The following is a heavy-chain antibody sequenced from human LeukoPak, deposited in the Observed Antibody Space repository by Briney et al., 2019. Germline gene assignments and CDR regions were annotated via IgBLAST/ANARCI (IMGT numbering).Heavy chain of an antibody. Sequence: GGSLRLSCAASGFTFSSYWMHWVRQAPGEGLVWVSRINSDGSSTSYADSVKGRFTISRDNAKNTLYLQMNSLRAEDTAVYYCANIAVAGYDDYWGQGTLVTVSS. D-gene: IGHD6-19*01. V-gene: IGHV3-74*01. CDR3: ANIAVAGYDDY. CDR2: INSDGSST. CDR1: GFTFSSYW. J-gene: IGHJ4*02.